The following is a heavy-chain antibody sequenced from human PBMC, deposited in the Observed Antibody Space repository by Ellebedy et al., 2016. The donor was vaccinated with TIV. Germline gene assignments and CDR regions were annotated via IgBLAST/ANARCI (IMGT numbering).Heavy chain of an antibody. CDR2: VYYNGRT. Sequence: GSLRLXXTVSGGSITITSHYWVWIRQSPGKGLEWIGSVYYNGRTYYNSSLRSRVTIFVDTSKNQFSLKVTSVTAADTAMYFCARDDFDWWRLFDYWGQGSLVTVSS. CDR1: GGSITITSHY. J-gene: IGHJ4*02. D-gene: IGHD3-9*01. CDR3: ARDDFDWWRLFDY. V-gene: IGHV4-39*07.